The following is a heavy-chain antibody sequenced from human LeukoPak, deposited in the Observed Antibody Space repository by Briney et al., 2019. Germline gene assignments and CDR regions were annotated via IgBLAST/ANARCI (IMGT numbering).Heavy chain of an antibody. J-gene: IGHJ4*02. CDR2: ISSSGSTI. CDR3: ARGLRSVSRFLEWWY. D-gene: IGHD3-3*01. V-gene: IGHV3-48*04. CDR1: GFTFSSYA. Sequence: PGGSLRLSRAASGFTFSSYAMSWVRQAPGKGLEWVSYISSSGSTIYYADSVKGRFTISRDNAKNSLYLQMNSLRAEDTAVYYCARGLRSVSRFLEWWYWGQGTLVTVSS.